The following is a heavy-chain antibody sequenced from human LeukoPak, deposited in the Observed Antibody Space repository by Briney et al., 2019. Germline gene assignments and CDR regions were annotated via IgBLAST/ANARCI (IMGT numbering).Heavy chain of an antibody. Sequence: GRSLRLSCAASGFTFSSYAMHWVRQAPGKGLEWVAGISYDGSNKYYADSVKGRFTISRDNSKNTLYLQMNSLRAEDTAVYYCARDANYYDSSDLDYWGQGTLVTVSS. J-gene: IGHJ4*02. CDR2: ISYDGSNK. CDR3: ARDANYYDSSDLDY. V-gene: IGHV3-30*04. CDR1: GFTFSSYA. D-gene: IGHD3-22*01.